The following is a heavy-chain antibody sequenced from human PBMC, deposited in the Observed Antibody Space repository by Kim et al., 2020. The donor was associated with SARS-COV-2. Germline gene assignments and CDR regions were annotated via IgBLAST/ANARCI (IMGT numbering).Heavy chain of an antibody. CDR1: GGSISSSSYY. CDR3: ARDLVGGILWFGELSSFDY. V-gene: IGHV4-39*07. D-gene: IGHD3-10*01. J-gene: IGHJ4*02. Sequence: SETLSLTCTVSGGSISSSSYYWGWIRQPPGKGLEWIGSIYYSGSTYYNPSLKSRVTISVDTSKNQFSLKLSSVTAADTAVYYCARDLVGGILWFGELSSFDYWGQGTLVTVSS. CDR2: IYYSGST.